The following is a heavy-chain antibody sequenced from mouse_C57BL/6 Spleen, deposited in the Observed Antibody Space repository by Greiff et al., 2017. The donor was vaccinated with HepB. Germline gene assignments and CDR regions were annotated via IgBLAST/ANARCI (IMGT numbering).Heavy chain of an antibody. CDR1: GYTFTEYT. V-gene: IGHV1-62-2*01. Sequence: QVQLQQSGAELVKPGASVKLSCKASGYTFTEYTIHWVKQRSGQGLEWIGWFYPGSGSIKYNEKFKDQATLTADKSSSTVYMELSRLKSEDAAVYVCARHEGGPYYGSGDAMDCWGQGTSVTVSS. D-gene: IGHD1-1*01. CDR3: ARHEGGPYYGSGDAMDC. J-gene: IGHJ4*01. CDR2: FYPGSGSI.